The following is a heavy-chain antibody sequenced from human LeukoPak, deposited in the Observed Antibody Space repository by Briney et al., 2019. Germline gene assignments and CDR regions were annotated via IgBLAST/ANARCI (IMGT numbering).Heavy chain of an antibody. V-gene: IGHV3-74*01. J-gene: IGHJ6*02. D-gene: IGHD3-3*01. Sequence: GRSLRLSCAASGFTFSSYWMHWVRQAPGKGLVWVSRVNSDGSSTSYADSVKGRFTISRDNSKNTLYLQMNSLRAEDTAVYYCARDGPQAIFGVVIPVIYGMDVWGQGTTVTVSS. CDR2: VNSDGSST. CDR1: GFTFSSYW. CDR3: ARDGPQAIFGVVIPVIYGMDV.